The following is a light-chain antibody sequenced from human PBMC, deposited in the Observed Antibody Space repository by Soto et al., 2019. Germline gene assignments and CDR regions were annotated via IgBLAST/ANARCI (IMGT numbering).Light chain of an antibody. CDR1: QSVSNN. J-gene: IGKJ4*01. CDR3: QQYIRWPLT. Sequence: EIVMTQSPATLSVSPGERATLSCRASQSVSNNLAWYQQKPGQAPRLLIYGASTRATGTPARFSGSGSGTEFTLTISSLQSEDFAVYYCQQYIRWPLTFGGGTKVDIK. V-gene: IGKV3-15*01. CDR2: GAS.